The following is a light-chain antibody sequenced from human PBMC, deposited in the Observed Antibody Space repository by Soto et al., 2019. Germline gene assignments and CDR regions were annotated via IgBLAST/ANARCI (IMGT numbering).Light chain of an antibody. V-gene: IGKV1-5*01. CDR1: QTADKW. CDR3: QQYNEYPYT. CDR2: DAS. J-gene: IGKJ2*01. Sequence: DIQVTQSPSTLSASVGDRVIIACRASQTADKWVAWYQQKPGKAPNVLIYDASRLESEVPSRFSGSGSGTLFTLTISNLQPDDFATYYCQQYNEYPYTFGQGTKVEI.